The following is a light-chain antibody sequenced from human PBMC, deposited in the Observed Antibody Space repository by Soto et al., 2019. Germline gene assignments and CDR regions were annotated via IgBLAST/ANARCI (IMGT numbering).Light chain of an antibody. CDR3: QQYGSWT. CDR1: QTISSNN. Sequence: EIVLTQSPGTLSVSPGERATLSCRASQTISSNNLAWYQQKPGQAPSLLIYGTSSRATGIPDRFSGSGSGTDFTLTISRLEPEDSGRYYCQQYGSWTFGQGTKVEI. CDR2: GTS. J-gene: IGKJ1*01. V-gene: IGKV3-20*01.